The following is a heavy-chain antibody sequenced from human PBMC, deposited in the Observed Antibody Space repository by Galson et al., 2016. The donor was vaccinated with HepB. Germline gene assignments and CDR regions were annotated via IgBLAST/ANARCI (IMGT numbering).Heavy chain of an antibody. CDR1: GGSVSSDVYY. V-gene: IGHV4-61*08. CDR3: TSADVWGSEEVIYYYGMDV. J-gene: IGHJ6*02. D-gene: IGHD3-16*01. Sequence: SETLSLTCTVSGGSVSSDVYYWSWIRQPPGKGLEWIGFIYYSGSTNSNPSLKSRVTISVDTSKNPFSLQLSSVTAADTAVYYCTSADVWGSEEVIYYYGMDVWGQGTTVTVSS. CDR2: IYYSGST.